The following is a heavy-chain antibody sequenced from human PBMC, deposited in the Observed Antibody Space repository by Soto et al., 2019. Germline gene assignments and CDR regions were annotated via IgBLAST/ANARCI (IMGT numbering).Heavy chain of an antibody. CDR2: ISYDGSKK. J-gene: IGHJ6*02. CDR1: GFTFSSYN. CDR3: ARDLGYSYDFFYYYGMDI. Sequence: GGSLRLSCEASGFTFSSYNIHWVRQAPGKGLEWVAVISYDGSKKYYADSVKGRFTISRDNSKNTLYLQMYSPRAEDTAVYYCARDLGYSYDFFYYYGMDIWGQGTTVTVSS. V-gene: IGHV3-30-3*01. D-gene: IGHD5-18*01.